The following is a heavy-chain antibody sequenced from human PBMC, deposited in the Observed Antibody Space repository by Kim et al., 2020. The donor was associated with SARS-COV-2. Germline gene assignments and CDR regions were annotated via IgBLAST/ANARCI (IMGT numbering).Heavy chain of an antibody. CDR2: IDPSDSYT. CDR1: GYSFTSYW. V-gene: IGHV5-10-1*01. D-gene: IGHD1-1*01. CDR3: ARGGEGYGTTENSEPGY. J-gene: IGHJ4*02. Sequence: GESLKISCKGSGYSFTSYWISWVRQMPGKGLEWMGRIDPSDSYTNYSPSFQGHVTISADKSISTAYLQWSSLKASDTAMYYCARGGEGYGTTENSEPGYWGQGTLVTVSS.